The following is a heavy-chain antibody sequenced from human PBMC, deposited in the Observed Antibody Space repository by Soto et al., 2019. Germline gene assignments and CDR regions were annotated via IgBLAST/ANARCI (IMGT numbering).Heavy chain of an antibody. CDR1: GYTFTSYG. CDR3: ARDGIVVVPAATKTFDY. Sequence: SVKVSCKASGYTFTSYGISWVRQAPGQGLEWMGWISAYNGNTNYAQKLQGRVTMTTDTSTSTAYMELRSLRSDDTAVYYCARDGIVVVPAATKTFDYWGQGTLVTVSS. CDR2: ISAYNGNT. J-gene: IGHJ4*02. V-gene: IGHV1-18*04. D-gene: IGHD2-2*01.